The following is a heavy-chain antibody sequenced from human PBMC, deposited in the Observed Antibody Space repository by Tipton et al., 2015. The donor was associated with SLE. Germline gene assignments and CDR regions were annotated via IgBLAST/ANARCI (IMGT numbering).Heavy chain of an antibody. D-gene: IGHD6-6*01. CDR3: TRRVSSSNPYGLDV. CDR1: GFTVSTNY. Sequence: SLRLSCVASGFTVSTNYMNWVRQAPGKGLEWVSVIYSGDTTFYADSVKGRFTISRDNSKNTLYLQMNSLRVEDTAVYYCTRRVSSSNPYGLDVWGQGSTVTVSS. J-gene: IGHJ6*02. CDR2: IYSGDTT. V-gene: IGHV3-66*02.